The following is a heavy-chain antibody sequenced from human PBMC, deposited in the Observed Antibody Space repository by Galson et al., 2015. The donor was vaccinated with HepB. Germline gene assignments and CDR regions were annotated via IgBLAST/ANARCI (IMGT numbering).Heavy chain of an antibody. Sequence: SLRLSCAASGFTFKNYAMHWVRQAPGKGLEYVSTISSNGGSTYYANFVKGRFTISRDNSKNTLYLQMGSLRAEDMAVYYCARTYYDSTGFSKNWYFDLWGRGTLVTVSS. D-gene: IGHD3-22*01. V-gene: IGHV3-64*01. CDR1: GFTFKNYA. CDR3: ARTYYDSTGFSKNWYFDL. J-gene: IGHJ2*01. CDR2: ISSNGGST.